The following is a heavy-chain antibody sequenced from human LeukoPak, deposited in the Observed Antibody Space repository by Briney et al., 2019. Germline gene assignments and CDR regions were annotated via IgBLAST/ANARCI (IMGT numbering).Heavy chain of an antibody. V-gene: IGHV3-48*02. CDR2: ISSSSRTI. CDR3: ARTYSSGWLVDY. D-gene: IGHD6-19*01. CDR1: GFTLSSYG. J-gene: IGHJ4*02. Sequence: GGSLRLFCGGSGFTLSSYGINWVRQAPGKGLEWLSYISSSSRTIYYADSVKGRFTVSRDNAKNLVYLHMNSLRDEDTAVYYCARTYSSGWLVDYWGQGTLVTVSS.